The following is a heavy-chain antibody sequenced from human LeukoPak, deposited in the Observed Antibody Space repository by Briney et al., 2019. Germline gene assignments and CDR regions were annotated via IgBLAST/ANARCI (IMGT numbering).Heavy chain of an antibody. J-gene: IGHJ5*02. D-gene: IGHD3-16*01. CDR1: GYTFSTYA. CDR3: GRRGGGSYIWFDP. V-gene: IGHV1-18*01. CDR2: ISAYNGDT. Sequence: GASVKVSCKASGYTFSTYAITWVRQAPGQGLEWMGWISAYNGDTNYAQKLQDRVTLTTDTSTSTAYMELRGLRSDDTSVYYFGRRGGGSYIWFDPWGQGTLVTVSS.